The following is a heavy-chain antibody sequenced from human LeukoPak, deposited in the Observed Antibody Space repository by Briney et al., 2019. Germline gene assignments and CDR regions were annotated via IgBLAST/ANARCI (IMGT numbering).Heavy chain of an antibody. D-gene: IGHD3-10*01. V-gene: IGHV3-15*01. J-gene: IGHJ4*02. CDR3: TTDPGSGSSQKIDY. Sequence: KSGGSLRLSCADSGFTFSNAWMSWVRQAPGKGLEWVGRIKSKTDGGTTDYAAPVKGRFTISRDDSKNTMYLQMNSLKTEDTAVYYCTTDPGSGSSQKIDYWGQGTLVTVSS. CDR1: GFTFSNAW. CDR2: IKSKTDGGTT.